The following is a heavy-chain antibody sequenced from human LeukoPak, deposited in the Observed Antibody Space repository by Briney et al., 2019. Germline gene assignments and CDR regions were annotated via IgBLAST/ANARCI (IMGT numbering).Heavy chain of an antibody. D-gene: IGHD6-25*01. J-gene: IGHJ4*02. CDR2: ISGGGDTT. Sequence: PGGSLILSCVASGFSFSTYAMSWVRQAPGKGLEWVSAISGGGDTTYTADSVKGRFTISRDNSKNTIYLQMNTLTVEDTAVYYCAGISYSGTWPVGYWGQGTLVTVTA. CDR3: AGISYSGTWPVGY. CDR1: GFSFSTYA. V-gene: IGHV3-23*01.